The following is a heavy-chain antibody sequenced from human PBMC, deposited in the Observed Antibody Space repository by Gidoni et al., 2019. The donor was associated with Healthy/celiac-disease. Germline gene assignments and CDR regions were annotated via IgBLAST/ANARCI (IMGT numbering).Heavy chain of an antibody. V-gene: IGHV4-39*01. Sequence: QLQLQESGPGLVTPSETLSLTCTVPGGSISSSSYYWGWIRQPPGKGLEWIGSIYYSGSTYYNPSLKSRVTISVDTSKNQFSLKLSSVTAADTAVYYCAQSGDWANYGMDVWGQGTTVTVSS. J-gene: IGHJ6*02. D-gene: IGHD2-21*02. CDR1: GGSISSSSYY. CDR3: AQSGDWANYGMDV. CDR2: IYYSGST.